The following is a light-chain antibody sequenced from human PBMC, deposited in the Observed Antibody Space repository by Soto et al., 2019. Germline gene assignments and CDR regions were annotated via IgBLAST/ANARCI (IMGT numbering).Light chain of an antibody. Sequence: QSVLTQPPSASGTPGQRVSISCSGSSSNIGTNYVYWYQKLPGAAPKLLIYGNNNRPSGVPARFSGSKSGTSASLAIAGLQAEDEGDYYCQSYDSSLSGYVFGTGTKLTVL. V-gene: IGLV1-40*01. CDR1: SSNIGTNY. J-gene: IGLJ1*01. CDR3: QSYDSSLSGYV. CDR2: GNN.